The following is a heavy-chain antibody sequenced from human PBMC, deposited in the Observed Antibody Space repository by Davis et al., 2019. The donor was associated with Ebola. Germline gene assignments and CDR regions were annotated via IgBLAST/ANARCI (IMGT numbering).Heavy chain of an antibody. CDR3: ARAYSSSPLGY. CDR2: VNSDGSTT. CDR1: GFTFTTFY. D-gene: IGHD6-6*01. Sequence: GESLKISCAVSGFTFTTFYMHWVRQAPGKGLVWVSRVNSDGSTTTYADSVKGRFTISRDNAKNTLYLQMNSLRAEDTAVYYCARAYSSSPLGYWGQGTLVTVSS. J-gene: IGHJ4*02. V-gene: IGHV3-74*01.